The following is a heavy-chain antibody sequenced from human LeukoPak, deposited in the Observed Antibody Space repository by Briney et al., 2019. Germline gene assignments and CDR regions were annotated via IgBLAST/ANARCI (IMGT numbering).Heavy chain of an antibody. CDR2: INHSGST. CDR3: ARCVNWNYGYYYYYMDV. V-gene: IGHV4-34*01. J-gene: IGHJ6*03. D-gene: IGHD1-7*01. CDR1: GGSFSGYY. Sequence: SETLSLTCAVYGGSFSGYYWSWIRQPPGKGLEWIGEINHSGSTNYNPSLKSRVTISVDTSKNQFSLKLSSVTAADTAVYYCARCVNWNYGYYYYYMDVWGKGTTVTVSS.